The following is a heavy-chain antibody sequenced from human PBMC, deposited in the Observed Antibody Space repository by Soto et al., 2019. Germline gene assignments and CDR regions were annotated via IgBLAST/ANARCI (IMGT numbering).Heavy chain of an antibody. Sequence: EVQLVESGGGLVQPGGSLRLSCAASGFTVSSNYMSWVRQAPGKGLEWVSVIYSGGSTYYADSVKGRFTISRHNSKNTLYLQMNSLRAEDTAVYYCASYGSGSYYNWNYWGQGTLVPVSS. J-gene: IGHJ4*02. CDR1: GFTVSSNY. D-gene: IGHD3-10*01. V-gene: IGHV3-53*04. CDR2: IYSGGST. CDR3: ASYGSGSYYNWNY.